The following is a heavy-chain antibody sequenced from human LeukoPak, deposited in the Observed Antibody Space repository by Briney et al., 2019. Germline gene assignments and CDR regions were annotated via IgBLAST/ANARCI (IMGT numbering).Heavy chain of an antibody. CDR3: ARGYSGGLHFDY. V-gene: IGHV3-74*01. CDR1: GFTLSSYW. J-gene: IGHJ4*02. CDR2: IKSDGSDT. D-gene: IGHD6-19*01. Sequence: VQPGGSLRLSCAASGFTLSSYWMHWVRQVPGKGLVWVSRIKSDGSDTRYADSVKGRFTISRDNAKNTLYLQMNSLRAEDTAVYYCARGYSGGLHFDYWGQGTLVTVSS.